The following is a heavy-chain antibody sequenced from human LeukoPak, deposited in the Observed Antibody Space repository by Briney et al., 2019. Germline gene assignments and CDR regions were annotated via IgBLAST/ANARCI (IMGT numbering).Heavy chain of an antibody. CDR1: RENFSGYY. CDR3: ARGSPIVAVIQQSTGDHYFDF. CDR2: IDHSGNT. D-gene: IGHD7-27*01. J-gene: IGHJ4*02. Sequence: PSETLSVTCAVYRENFSGYYWNWIRQSPGKGLEWIGEIDHSGNTHYNPSLKSRLNISVDKSKNQFSLKMNSVTAEDTAVYYCARGSPIVAVIQQSTGDHYFDFWGRGTLVTVSS. V-gene: IGHV4-34*01.